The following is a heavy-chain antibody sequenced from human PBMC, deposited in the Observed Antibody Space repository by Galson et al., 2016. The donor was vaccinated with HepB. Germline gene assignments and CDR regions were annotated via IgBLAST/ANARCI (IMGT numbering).Heavy chain of an antibody. V-gene: IGHV3-30*04. Sequence: SLRLSCAASGFTFSNYALHWVRQAPGKGLEWVALISYYDGSNKHYADSVKGRFTISRDNSKNTLYLQMDSLRPEDTALYYCARARQKYQLLRVYAMDLWGQGTTVTVSS. CDR2: ISYYDGSNK. CDR1: GFTFSNYA. D-gene: IGHD2-2*01. CDR3: ARARQKYQLLRVYAMDL. J-gene: IGHJ6*02.